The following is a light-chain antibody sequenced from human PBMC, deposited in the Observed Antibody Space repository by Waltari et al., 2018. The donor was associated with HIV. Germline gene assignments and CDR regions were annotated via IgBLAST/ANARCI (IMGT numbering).Light chain of an antibody. Sequence: ASISCRSSQSLLFSSGNYHFDWYLQKPGQSPQVLIYLASNRASGVPDRFSGSGSGTDFTLKISRVEAEDVGVYYCMQALQTPITFGQGTRLEIK. CDR3: MQALQTPIT. J-gene: IGKJ5*01. CDR2: LAS. V-gene: IGKV2-28*01. CDR1: QSLLFSSGNYH.